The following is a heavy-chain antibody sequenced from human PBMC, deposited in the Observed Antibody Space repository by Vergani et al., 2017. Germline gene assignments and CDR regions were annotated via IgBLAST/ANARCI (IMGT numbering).Heavy chain of an antibody. CDR3: ARARYVVATRLFLDY. CDR2: INHSGST. V-gene: IGHV4-34*01. CDR1: GGSFSGYY. D-gene: IGHD1-26*01. J-gene: IGHJ4*02. Sequence: QVQLQQWGAGLLKPSETLSLTCAVYGGSFSGYYWSWIRPPPGKGLEWIGEINHSGSTNYNPSLKSRVTISVHTSKNQFSLKLSSVTAADTAVYYCARARYVVATRLFLDYWGQGTLVTVSS.